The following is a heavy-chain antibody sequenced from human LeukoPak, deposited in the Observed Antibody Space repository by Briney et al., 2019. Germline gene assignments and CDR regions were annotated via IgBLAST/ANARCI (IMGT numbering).Heavy chain of an antibody. CDR2: ISAYNGNT. J-gene: IGHJ3*02. V-gene: IGHV1-18*04. CDR1: GYTFTSYG. CDR3: ARDLVAVTMVRGVIITLSTMAGNAFDI. D-gene: IGHD3-10*01. Sequence: ASVKVSCKASGYTFTSYGISWVRQAPGQGLEWMGWISAYNGNTNYAQKIQGRVTMTTDTSTSTAYMELRSLRSDDTAVYFCARDLVAVTMVRGVIITLSTMAGNAFDIWGQGTMVTVSS.